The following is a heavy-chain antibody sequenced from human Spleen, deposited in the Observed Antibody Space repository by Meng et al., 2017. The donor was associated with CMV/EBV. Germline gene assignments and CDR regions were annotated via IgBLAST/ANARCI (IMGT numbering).Heavy chain of an antibody. D-gene: IGHD3-22*01. CDR2: INPNSGGT. V-gene: IGHV1-2*02. CDR3: ARVGQYYYDSSGYARLFDY. Sequence: ARGKKPGRSMDVSCQGSGYTFIGYYMDRGAEAPGKGLEWMGWINPNSGGTNYAQKFQGRVTMTRDTSISTAHMELSRLRSDDTAVYYCARVGQYYYDSSGYARLFDYWGQGTLVTVSS. J-gene: IGHJ4*02. CDR1: GYTFIGYY.